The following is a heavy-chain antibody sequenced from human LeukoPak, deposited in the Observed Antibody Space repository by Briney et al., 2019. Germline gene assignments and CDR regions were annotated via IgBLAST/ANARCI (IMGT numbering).Heavy chain of an antibody. D-gene: IGHD3-16*01. Sequence: GGSLRLSCAASGFTFSDYYMSWIRQAPGKGLEWVAVIWYDGSNKYYADSVKGRFTISRDNSKNTLYLQMNSLRAEDTAVYYCAREGGGGAFDIWGQGTMVTVSS. V-gene: IGHV3-33*08. CDR1: GFTFSDYY. CDR2: IWYDGSNK. CDR3: AREGGGGAFDI. J-gene: IGHJ3*02.